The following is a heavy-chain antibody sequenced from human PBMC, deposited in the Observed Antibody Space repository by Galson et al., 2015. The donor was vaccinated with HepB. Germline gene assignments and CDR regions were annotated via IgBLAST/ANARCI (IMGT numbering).Heavy chain of an antibody. V-gene: IGHV3-21*01. Sequence: SLRLSCAASGFSFSDYTMSWVRQAPGRGLEWVSSISTFSSYIYYADSVKGRFTVSRDNAKSSLYLQMNSLRAEDTAVYYCAKGAVAGTYVPTFFDVWGRGTLVTVSS. CDR1: GFSFSDYT. CDR3: AKGAVAGTYVPTFFDV. D-gene: IGHD6-19*01. CDR2: ISTFSSYI. J-gene: IGHJ2*01.